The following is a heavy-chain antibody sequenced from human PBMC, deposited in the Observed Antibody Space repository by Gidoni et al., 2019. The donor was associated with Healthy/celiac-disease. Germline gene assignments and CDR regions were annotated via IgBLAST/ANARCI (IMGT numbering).Heavy chain of an antibody. J-gene: IGHJ4*02. CDR1: GGTFSSYA. D-gene: IGHD2-21*02. V-gene: IGHV1-69*01. CDR3: ASFVGTRGGDCYSLLCPGYFDY. Sequence: QVQLVQSGAEVKKPGSSVKVSCKASGGTFSSYAISWVRQAPGQGLEWMGGIIPIFGTANYAQKFQGRVTITADESTSTAYMELSSLRSEDTAVYYCASFVGTRGGDCYSLLCPGYFDYWGQGTLVTVSS. CDR2: IIPIFGTA.